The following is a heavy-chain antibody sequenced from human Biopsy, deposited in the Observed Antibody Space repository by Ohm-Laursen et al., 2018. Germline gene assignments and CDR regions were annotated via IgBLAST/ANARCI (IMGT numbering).Heavy chain of an antibody. CDR1: GYIFTSFG. J-gene: IGHJ4*02. D-gene: IGHD3-16*01. CDR3: ARVREGGLLDY. Sequence: SVKVSCKGSGYIFTSFGVSWVRQAPGHGLEWMGWVSTYNGNTEYEQKFKGRVTMTTDTSANTAYMELRSLRSDDTAVYFCARVREGGLLDYWGQGILVTVSS. CDR2: VSTYNGNT. V-gene: IGHV1-18*01.